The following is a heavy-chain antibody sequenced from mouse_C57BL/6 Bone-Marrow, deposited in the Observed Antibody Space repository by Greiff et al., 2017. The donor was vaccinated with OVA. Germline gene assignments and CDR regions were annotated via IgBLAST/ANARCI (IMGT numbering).Heavy chain of an antibody. CDR2: IDPENGDT. CDR3: TTITTVVAGNY. J-gene: IGHJ2*01. Sequence: VQLQQSGAELVRPGASVKLSCTASGFNIKDDYMHWVKQRPEQGLEWIGWIDPENGDTEYASKFQGQATITADTSSNTAYLQLSSLTSEDTAVYYCTTITTVVAGNYWGQGTTLTVSS. CDR1: GFNIKDDY. V-gene: IGHV14-4*01. D-gene: IGHD1-1*01.